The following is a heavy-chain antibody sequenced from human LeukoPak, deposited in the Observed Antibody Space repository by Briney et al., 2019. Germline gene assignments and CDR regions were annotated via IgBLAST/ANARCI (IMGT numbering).Heavy chain of an antibody. CDR1: GGSISSYY. V-gene: IGHV4-59*01. CDR2: IYYSGST. CDR3: GTKHGAKAWLLPIYY. Sequence: PETLSLTCTVSGGSISSYYWSWIRQPPGKGLEWIGAIYYSGSTNYNPSLKSRVTISVDTSKNQSSLKLSSVTAADTAVYYYGTKHGAKAWLLPIYYWGRGNLVTVSS. D-gene: IGHD6-19*01. J-gene: IGHJ4*02.